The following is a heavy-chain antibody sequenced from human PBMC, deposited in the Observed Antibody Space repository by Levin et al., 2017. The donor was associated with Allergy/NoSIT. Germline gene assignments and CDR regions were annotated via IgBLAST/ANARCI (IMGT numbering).Heavy chain of an antibody. CDR3: ARGSYQFEY. V-gene: IGHV3-49*03. Sequence: GGSLRLSCTASAFTFGDYHMTWFRQAPGKGLEWVGFIRSKASGGTTEYAASVKGRFTISRDDSTSIAYLQMNSLKTEDTAVYYCARGSYQFEYWGQGTLVTVSS. J-gene: IGHJ4*02. CDR1: AFTFGDYH. D-gene: IGHD1-26*01. CDR2: IRSKASGGTT.